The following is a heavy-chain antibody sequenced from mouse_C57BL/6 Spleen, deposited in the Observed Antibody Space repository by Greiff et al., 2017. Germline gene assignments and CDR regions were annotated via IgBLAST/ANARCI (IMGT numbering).Heavy chain of an antibody. CDR2: IAPEDGDT. CDR1: GFNIKDYY. Sequence: EVQLQQSGAELVRPGASVKLSCTASGFNIKDYYMHWVKQRPEQGLEWIGRIAPEDGDTEYAPKFQGKATMTADTSSNTAYLQLSSLTSEDTAVYYCTAYGNYPAWFAYWGQGTLVTVSA. CDR3: TAYGNYPAWFAY. D-gene: IGHD2-10*02. V-gene: IGHV14-1*01. J-gene: IGHJ3*01.